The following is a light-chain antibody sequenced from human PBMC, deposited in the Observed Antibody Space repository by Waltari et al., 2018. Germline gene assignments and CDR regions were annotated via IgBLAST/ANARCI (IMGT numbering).Light chain of an antibody. V-gene: IGLV1-47*01. Sequence: QSVLTQPPSASGTPGQKVPISCNGRSSNIGSNYVYWYQQFPGTAPKLLIFKNNQRPSGVPDRFSDSKSGTSASLAINGLRSEDEADYYCAAWDDSLSGLVLGGGTKVTVL. CDR2: KNN. CDR3: AAWDDSLSGLV. J-gene: IGLJ3*02. CDR1: SSNIGSNY.